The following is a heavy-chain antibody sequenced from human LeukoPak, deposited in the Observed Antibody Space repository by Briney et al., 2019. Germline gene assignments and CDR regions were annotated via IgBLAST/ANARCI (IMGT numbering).Heavy chain of an antibody. CDR2: STHSGST. D-gene: IGHD2-2*01. CDR1: GGSFIGHY. Sequence: SETLSLTCAVYGGSFIGHYWTWIRQPPGKGLEWIGESTHSGSTNYNPSLKSRVTISVDTSKNQFSLKLTSVSAADTAVYHCARGRTGAAALDFWGPGTLVTVSS. CDR3: ARGRTGAAALDF. J-gene: IGHJ4*02. V-gene: IGHV4-34*01.